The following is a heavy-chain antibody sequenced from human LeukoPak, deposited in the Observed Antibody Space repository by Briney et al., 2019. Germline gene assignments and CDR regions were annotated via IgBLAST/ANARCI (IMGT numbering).Heavy chain of an antibody. CDR1: GGSIRSGDYY. D-gene: IGHD3-3*01. Sequence: TSETLSLTCTVSGGSIRSGDYYWSWIRQPAGKGLEWIGRIYTSGSTVYSPSLKSRVTISVDTSKNQFSLKLNSVTAADTAVYYCARDRIAIFGVVTHGYFDYWGQGTLVTVSS. CDR3: ARDRIAIFGVVTHGYFDY. J-gene: IGHJ4*02. CDR2: IYTSGST. V-gene: IGHV4-61*02.